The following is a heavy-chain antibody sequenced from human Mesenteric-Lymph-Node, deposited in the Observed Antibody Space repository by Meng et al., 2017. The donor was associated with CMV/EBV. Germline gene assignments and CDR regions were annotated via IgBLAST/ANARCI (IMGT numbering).Heavy chain of an antibody. D-gene: IGHD1-26*01. Sequence: GESLKISCAASGFTVSSNYMNWVRQAPGKGLEWVSSISSSSSYIYYADSVKGRFTISRDNAKNSLYLQMNSLRAEDTAVYYCVGGSRREFYFDYWGQGTLVTVSS. CDR2: ISSSSSYI. V-gene: IGHV3-21*01. CDR3: VGGSRREFYFDY. J-gene: IGHJ4*02. CDR1: GFTVSSNY.